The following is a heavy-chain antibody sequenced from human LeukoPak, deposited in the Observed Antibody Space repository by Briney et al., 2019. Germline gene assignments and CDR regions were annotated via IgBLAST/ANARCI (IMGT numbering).Heavy chain of an antibody. CDR3: ARFRITFGGVIVSSAFDI. CDR2: IIPIFGTA. CDR1: GYTFTSYG. Sequence: SVKVSCKASGYTFTSYGISWVRQAPGQGLEWMGGIIPIFGTANYAQKFQGRVTITADESTSTAYMELSSLRSEDTAVYYCARFRITFGGVIVSSAFDIWGQGTMVTVSS. V-gene: IGHV1-69*13. J-gene: IGHJ3*02. D-gene: IGHD3-16*02.